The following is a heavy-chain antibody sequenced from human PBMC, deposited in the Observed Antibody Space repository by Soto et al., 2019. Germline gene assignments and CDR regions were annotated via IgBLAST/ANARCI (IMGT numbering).Heavy chain of an antibody. CDR2: IWYDGSNK. J-gene: IGHJ6*02. Sequence: QVQLVESGGGVVQPGRSLRLSCAASGFTFSSYGMHWVRQAPGKGLEWVAVIWYDGSNKYYADSVKGRFTISRDNSKNTLYLQMNSLRAEDTAVYYCAREGTIVVVVAATPSNYYYGMDVWGQGTTVTVSS. CDR1: GFTFSSYG. V-gene: IGHV3-33*01. CDR3: AREGTIVVVVAATPSNYYYGMDV. D-gene: IGHD2-15*01.